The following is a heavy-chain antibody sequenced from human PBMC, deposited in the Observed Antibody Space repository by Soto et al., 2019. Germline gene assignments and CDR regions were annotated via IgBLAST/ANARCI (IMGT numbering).Heavy chain of an antibody. V-gene: IGHV3-23*01. CDR1: GFTFASYA. Sequence: PGGSLRLSCAASGFTFASYAMSWVRQAPGKGLEWVSSISSSGFSTYYADSVKGRFTVSRDNSKNTLYLQMNSLRAEDTAVYFCAKGVISQLERPSSIDYWGQGTLVTVSS. D-gene: IGHD1-1*01. CDR3: AKGVISQLERPSSIDY. J-gene: IGHJ4*02. CDR2: ISSSGFST.